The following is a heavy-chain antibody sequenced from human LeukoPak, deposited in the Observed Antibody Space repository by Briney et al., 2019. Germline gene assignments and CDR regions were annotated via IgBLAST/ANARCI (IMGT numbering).Heavy chain of an antibody. CDR2: INPSGGST. V-gene: IGHV1-46*01. J-gene: IGHJ4*02. D-gene: IGHD6-19*01. CDR1: GYTFTSYY. CDR3: AKPIAVAGTLFDY. Sequence: AASVKVSCKASGYTFTSYYMHWVRQAPGQGLEWMGIINPSGGSTSYAQKFQGRVTMTRDTSTSTVYMELSSLRSEDTALYYCAKPIAVAGTLFDYWGQGTLVTVSS.